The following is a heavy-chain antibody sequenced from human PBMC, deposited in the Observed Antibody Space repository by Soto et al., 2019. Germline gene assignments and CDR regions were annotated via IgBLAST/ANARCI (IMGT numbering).Heavy chain of an antibody. CDR3: AREGNGYNLGSSVEFDY. Sequence: QVQLVQSGAEVKKPGASVKVSCKASGYTFTSYYMHWVRQAPGQGLEGMGVINPSGGSTDYAQKFQGRVTMTRDTSTSTVYMDLSSLRSEATAVFYCAREGNGYNLGSSVEFDYWGQGTLVTASS. J-gene: IGHJ4*02. D-gene: IGHD5-12*01. CDR1: GYTFTSYY. CDR2: INPSGGST. V-gene: IGHV1-46*01.